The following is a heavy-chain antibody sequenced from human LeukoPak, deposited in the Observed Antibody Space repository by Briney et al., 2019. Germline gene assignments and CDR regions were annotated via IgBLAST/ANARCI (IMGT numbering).Heavy chain of an antibody. CDR1: GYTFTSYY. CDR3: ARDDYYYDSSGYFDY. J-gene: IGHJ4*02. V-gene: IGHV1-46*01. D-gene: IGHD3-22*01. CDR2: INPSGGST. Sequence: ASVKVSCKASGYTFTSYYMHWVGQAPGQGLEWMGIINPSGGSTSYAQKFQGRVTMTRDTSTSTVYMELSSLRSEDTAVYYCARDDYYYDSSGYFDYWGQGTLVTVSS.